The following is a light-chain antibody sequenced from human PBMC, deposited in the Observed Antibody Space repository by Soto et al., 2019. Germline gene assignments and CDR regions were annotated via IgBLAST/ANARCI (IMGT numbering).Light chain of an antibody. V-gene: IGKV1-27*01. Sequence: DIQMTQSPSSLSASVGDRVTITCQASHDINNYLAWYQQKPGRVPKLLIYAASTLQTGVQSRFSGSGSGTVFTLTIDSLQPDDVATYYCQKYNSAPNTFGRGTRLEIK. CDR1: HDINNY. CDR3: QKYNSAPNT. J-gene: IGKJ2*01. CDR2: AAS.